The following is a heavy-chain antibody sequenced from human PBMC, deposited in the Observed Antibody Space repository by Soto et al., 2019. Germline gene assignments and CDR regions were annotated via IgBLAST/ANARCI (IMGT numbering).Heavy chain of an antibody. J-gene: IGHJ6*02. CDR1: GFTFSDYY. D-gene: IGHD6-19*01. CDR2: ISSSGSTI. Sequence: GGSLRLSCAASGFTFSDYYMSWIRQAPGKGLEWVSYISSSGSTIYYADSVKGRFTISRDNAKNSLYLQMNSLRAEDTAVYYCARDREMAAYYYYYGMAVWGQGTTVTVSS. V-gene: IGHV3-11*01. CDR3: ARDREMAAYYYYYGMAV.